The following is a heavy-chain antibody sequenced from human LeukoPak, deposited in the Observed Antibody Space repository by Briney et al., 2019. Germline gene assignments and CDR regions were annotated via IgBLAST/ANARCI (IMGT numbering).Heavy chain of an antibody. CDR1: GGSISSYY. V-gene: IGHV4-59*01. CDR2: IYYSGST. J-gene: IGHJ4*02. Sequence: SETLSLTCTVSGGSISSYYRSWIRQPPGKGLEWIGYIYYSGSTNYNPSLKSRVTISVDTSKNQFSLKLSSVTAADTAVYYCARRSSQAVAGPYYFDYWGQGTLVTVSS. D-gene: IGHD6-19*01. CDR3: ARRSSQAVAGPYYFDY.